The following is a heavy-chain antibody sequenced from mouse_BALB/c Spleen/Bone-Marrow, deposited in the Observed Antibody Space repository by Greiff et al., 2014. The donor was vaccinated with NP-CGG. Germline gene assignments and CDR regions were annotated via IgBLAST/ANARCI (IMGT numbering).Heavy chain of an antibody. D-gene: IGHD2-3*01. V-gene: IGHV1-4*02. J-gene: IGHJ4*01. CDR3: ARLDGYYLYYYAMDY. CDR2: INPSSGYT. Sequence: VQLQQSAAELARPGASVKMSCKAPGYTFTSYTMHWVKQRPGQGLEWIGYINPSSGYTEYNQKFKDKTTLTADKSSSTAYMQLSSLTSEDSAVYYCARLDGYYLYYYAMDYWGQGTSVTVSS. CDR1: GYTFTSYT.